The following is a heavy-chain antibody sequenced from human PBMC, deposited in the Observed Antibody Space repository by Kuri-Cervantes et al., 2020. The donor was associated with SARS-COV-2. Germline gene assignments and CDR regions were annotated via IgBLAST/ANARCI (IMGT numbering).Heavy chain of an antibody. J-gene: IGHJ3*02. CDR2: IYPGDSDT. Sequence: GGSLRLSCKGSGYSFTSHWIGWLRQMPGKGLEWMGIIYPGDSDTTYSPSFQGQVTISADTSISTAYLQWSSLKASDTAVYYCARSLGSYYSDAFDMWGQGTMVTVSS. D-gene: IGHD3-10*01. V-gene: IGHV5-51*01. CDR1: GYSFTSHW. CDR3: ARSLGSYYSDAFDM.